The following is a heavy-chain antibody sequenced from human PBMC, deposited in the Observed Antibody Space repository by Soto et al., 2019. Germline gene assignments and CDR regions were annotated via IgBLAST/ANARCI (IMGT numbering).Heavy chain of an antibody. Sequence: SETLSLTCSVSGGSVSSGSYYWSWIRQPPGKGLEWIGYVYSSGSTNYNPSLKSRVTILVDTSKNQFSLKLSSVTAADTAVYYCAREKVFTMVRGPRMDVWGQGTTVTVSS. D-gene: IGHD3-10*01. J-gene: IGHJ6*02. CDR1: GGSVSSGSYY. CDR3: AREKVFTMVRGPRMDV. V-gene: IGHV4-61*01. CDR2: VYSSGST.